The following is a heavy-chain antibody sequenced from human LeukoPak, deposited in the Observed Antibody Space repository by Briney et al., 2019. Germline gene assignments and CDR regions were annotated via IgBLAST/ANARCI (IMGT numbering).Heavy chain of an antibody. J-gene: IGHJ4*02. V-gene: IGHV1-2*02. Sequence: ASVKVSCKASEYTFTGYYMHWVRQAPGQGLEWMGWINPNSGGTNYAQKFQGRVTMTRDTSISTAYMELSRLRSDDAAVYYCAGGYCSGGSCYSFDYWGQGTLVTVSS. D-gene: IGHD2-15*01. CDR3: AGGYCSGGSCYSFDY. CDR2: INPNSGGT. CDR1: EYTFTGYY.